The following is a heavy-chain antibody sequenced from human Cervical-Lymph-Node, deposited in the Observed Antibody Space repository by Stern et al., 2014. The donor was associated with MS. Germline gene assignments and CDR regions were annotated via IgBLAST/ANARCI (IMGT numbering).Heavy chain of an antibody. J-gene: IGHJ4*02. Sequence: QVQLQESGGGVVQPETSLRLSCAASGFTFNTYTMHWVRQAPGKGLEWVALISDDGSNKHYADSVEGRFTISRDNSKNTLYLQMNSLRPDDTAVYYCARQSGSALDYWGQGTLVTVSS. D-gene: IGHD1-1*01. CDR1: GFTFNTYT. V-gene: IGHV3-30*01. CDR3: ARQSGSALDY. CDR2: ISDDGSNK.